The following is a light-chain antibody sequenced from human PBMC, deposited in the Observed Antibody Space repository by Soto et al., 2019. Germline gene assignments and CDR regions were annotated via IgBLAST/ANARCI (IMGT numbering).Light chain of an antibody. CDR2: DVS. CDR3: SSYTSSSLLV. V-gene: IGLV2-14*01. Sequence: QSVLTQPASVSGSPGQSIAISCTGTSSDVGGYNSVSWYQQHPGKAPKLMIYDVSNRPSGVSDRFSSSKSGNTAALTISGLQAGDEADYYCSSYTSSSLLVFGGGTQLTVL. J-gene: IGLJ2*01. CDR1: SSDVGGYNS.